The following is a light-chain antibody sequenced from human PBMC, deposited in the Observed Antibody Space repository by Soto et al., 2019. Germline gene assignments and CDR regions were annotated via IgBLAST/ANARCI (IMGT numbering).Light chain of an antibody. CDR3: SSYTPRNTRQIV. V-gene: IGLV2-14*03. CDR1: SSDVSGDNY. CDR2: DVS. J-gene: IGLJ1*01. Sequence: QSALTQPASVSASPGQSITISCTGTSSDVSGDNYVSSYQHHPGKAPKLMIYDVSNRPSGVSNRFSGSKSGNTASLTISGLQPEVEADYFCSSYTPRNTRQIVFGTGTKVTLL.